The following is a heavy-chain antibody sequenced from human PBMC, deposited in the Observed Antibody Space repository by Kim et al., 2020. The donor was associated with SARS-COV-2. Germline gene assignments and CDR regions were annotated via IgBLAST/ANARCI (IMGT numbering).Heavy chain of an antibody. CDR3: PRIVDPNDPPN. V-gene: IGHV3-66*01. Sequence: GGSLRLSCAASGFTVSSNFMGWVRQTPGRRREGVSFIYPIGGPFYPDSMRGRFTIPRDNSVTPLIIKLKTLRAENPPIYFCPRIVDPNDPPNWGQGTRVT. D-gene: IGHD2-21*01. CDR1: GFTVSSNF. CDR2: IYPIGGP. J-gene: IGHJ4*02.